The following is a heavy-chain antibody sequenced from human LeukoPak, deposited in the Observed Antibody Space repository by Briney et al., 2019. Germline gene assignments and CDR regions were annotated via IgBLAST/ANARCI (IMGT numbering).Heavy chain of an antibody. CDR2: INPNSGGT. Sequence: ASVKVSCKASGYTFTGYYMHWVRQAPGQGLEWMGWINPNSGGTNYAQKFQGRVTMTRDTSISTAYMELSRLTSDDTAVYYCASAVTWGTAGPRFDAFDIWGQGTMVTVSS. D-gene: IGHD6-13*01. CDR1: GYTFTGYY. J-gene: IGHJ3*02. V-gene: IGHV1-2*02. CDR3: ASAVTWGTAGPRFDAFDI.